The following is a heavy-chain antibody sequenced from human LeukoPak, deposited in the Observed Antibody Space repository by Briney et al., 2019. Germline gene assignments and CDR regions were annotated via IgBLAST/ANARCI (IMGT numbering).Heavy chain of an antibody. CDR2: INHSGST. D-gene: IGHD6-13*01. J-gene: IGHJ4*02. CDR1: GGSFSGYY. CDR3: RGQQLYGFDY. V-gene: IGHV4-34*01. Sequence: SETLSLTCAVYGGSFSGYYWSCIRKPPGKGLEWIGEINHSGSTNYNPSHKSRVTISVDTSKNQFCLKLSSVTAADMAVYYCRGQQLYGFDYWGQGNLVTVSS.